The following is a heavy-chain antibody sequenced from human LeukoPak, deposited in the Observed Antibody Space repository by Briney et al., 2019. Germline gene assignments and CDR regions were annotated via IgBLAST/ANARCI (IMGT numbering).Heavy chain of an antibody. CDR3: TTEGPTVEKVGNL. J-gene: IGHJ2*01. CDR1: GFTFTNAW. CDR2: IKSKTDGGTT. D-gene: IGHD4-23*01. Sequence: GGSLRLSCAASGFTFTNAWMAWVRQAPGKGLEWLGRIKSKTDGGTTDYAAPVKGRFTISRDDSKNTLYLQMNSLKTEDTAVYYCTTEGPTVEKVGNLWGRGTLVTVSS. V-gene: IGHV3-15*01.